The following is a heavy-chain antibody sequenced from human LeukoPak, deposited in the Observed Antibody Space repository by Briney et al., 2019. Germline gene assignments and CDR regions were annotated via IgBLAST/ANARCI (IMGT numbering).Heavy chain of an antibody. J-gene: IGHJ5*02. V-gene: IGHV4-61*01. CDR3: ASLPRA. CDR1: GYSISSGYY. D-gene: IGHD5/OR15-5a*01. Sequence: WETLSLTCAVSGYSISSGYYWGWIRQPPGKGLEWIGYIYYSGSTNYNPSLKSRVTISVDTSKNQFSLKLSSVTAADTAVYYCASLPRAWGQGTLVTVSS. CDR2: IYYSGST.